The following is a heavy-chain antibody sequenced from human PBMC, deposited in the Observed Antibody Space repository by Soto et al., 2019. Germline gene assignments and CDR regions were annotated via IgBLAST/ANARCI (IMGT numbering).Heavy chain of an antibody. J-gene: IGHJ4*02. V-gene: IGHV1-24*01. CDR2: FDPEDGET. CDR1: GYTLTELS. CDR3: ATYGPAMTFYDSSGYYYYFDY. Sequence: ASVKVSCKVSGYTLTELSMHWVRQAPGKGLEWMGGFDPEDGETIYAQKSQGRVTMTEDTSTDTAYMELSSLRSEDTAVYYCATYGPAMTFYDSSGYYYYFDYWGQGTLVTVSS. D-gene: IGHD3-22*01.